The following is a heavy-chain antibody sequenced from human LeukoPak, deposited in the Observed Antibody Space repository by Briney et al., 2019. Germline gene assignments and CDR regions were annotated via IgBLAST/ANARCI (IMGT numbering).Heavy chain of an antibody. D-gene: IGHD1-1*01. CDR2: ISYDGSNK. V-gene: IGHV3-30*18. J-gene: IGHJ5*02. Sequence: GRSLRLSCAASGFTFSSYGMHWVRQAPGKGLEWVAVISYDGSNKYYADSVKGRFTISRDNSKNTLYLQMNSLRAEDTAVYYCAKDRAGTTSAWFDPWGQGTLVTVSS. CDR1: GFTFSSYG. CDR3: AKDRAGTTSAWFDP.